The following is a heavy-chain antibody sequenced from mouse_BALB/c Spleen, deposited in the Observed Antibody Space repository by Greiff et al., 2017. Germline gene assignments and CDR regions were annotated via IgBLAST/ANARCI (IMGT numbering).Heavy chain of an antibody. CDR1: GFTFSSFG. Sequence: EVQLQESGGGLVQPGGSRKLSCAASGFTFSSFGMHWVRQAPEKGLEWVAYISSGSSTIYYADTVKGRFTISRDNPKNTLFLQMTSLRSEDTAMYYCARFFDYWGQGTTLTVSS. V-gene: IGHV5-17*02. CDR3: ARFFDY. CDR2: ISSGSSTI. J-gene: IGHJ2*01.